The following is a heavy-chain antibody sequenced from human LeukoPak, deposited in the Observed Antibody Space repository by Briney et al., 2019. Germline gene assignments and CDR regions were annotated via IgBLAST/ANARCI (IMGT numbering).Heavy chain of an antibody. V-gene: IGHV4-39*01. D-gene: IGHD5-18*01. CDR2: IYYSGST. Sequence: SETLSLTCTVSGGSISSSSYYWGWVRQPPGKGLEWIGSIYYSGSTYYNPSLKSRVTISVDTSKNQFSLKLSSVTAADTAVYYCARHAGYSYGYRDYWGQGTLVTVSS. CDR3: ARHAGYSYGYRDY. J-gene: IGHJ4*02. CDR1: GGSISSSSYY.